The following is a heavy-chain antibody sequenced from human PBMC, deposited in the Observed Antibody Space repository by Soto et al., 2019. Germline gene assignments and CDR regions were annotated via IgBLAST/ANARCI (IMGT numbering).Heavy chain of an antibody. V-gene: IGHV1-2*04. Sequence: ASVKVSCKASGYTFTGYYMHWVRQAPGQGLEWMGWINPNSGGTNYAQKFQGWVTMTRDTSISTAYMELSRLRSDDTAVYYGARAGTPYYYGSGSYYNWFDPWGQGTVVTVSS. D-gene: IGHD3-10*01. J-gene: IGHJ5*02. CDR1: GYTFTGYY. CDR2: INPNSGGT. CDR3: ARAGTPYYYGSGSYYNWFDP.